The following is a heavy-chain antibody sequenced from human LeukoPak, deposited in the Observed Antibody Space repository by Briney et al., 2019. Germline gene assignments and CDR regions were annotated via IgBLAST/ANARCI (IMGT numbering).Heavy chain of an antibody. CDR1: GYTFTAYY. V-gene: IGHV1-2*02. Sequence: ASVQVSCKASGYTFTAYYIHWVRQAPRHGPEWMGWINPNSGDTDYSQKFQGRVTMTRDTSISTAYMELSRLRSDDTAVYYCVREENWFDPWGQGTLVTVSS. J-gene: IGHJ5*02. CDR3: VREENWFDP. CDR2: INPNSGDT.